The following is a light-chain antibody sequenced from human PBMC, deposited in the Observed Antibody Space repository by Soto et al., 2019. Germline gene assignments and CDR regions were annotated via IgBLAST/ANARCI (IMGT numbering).Light chain of an antibody. V-gene: IGKV3-15*01. CDR3: QQYNKWPRT. Sequence: EIVMTQSTATLSVSPGERATLSCRASQSNSSDVAWYQQKHGQAHRLLIYGASTTATGIPARFSGSGSGTEFTLTISSLQSEDFAFYNCQQYNKWPRTFGQGPKVDIK. CDR1: QSNSSD. J-gene: IGKJ2*01. CDR2: GAS.